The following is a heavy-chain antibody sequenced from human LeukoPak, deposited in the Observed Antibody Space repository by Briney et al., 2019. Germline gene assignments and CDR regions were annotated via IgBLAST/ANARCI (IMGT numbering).Heavy chain of an antibody. Sequence: PSETLSLTCTVSGYSISSGYYWGWIRQPPGKGLEWIGSIYHSGSTYHNPSLKSRVTISADTSKNQFSLKLSSVTAADTAVYYCAREGYSSSWYVEPLNSLQHWGQGTLVTVSS. J-gene: IGHJ1*01. CDR3: AREGYSSSWYVEPLNSLQH. D-gene: IGHD6-13*01. CDR1: GYSISSGYY. V-gene: IGHV4-38-2*02. CDR2: IYHSGST.